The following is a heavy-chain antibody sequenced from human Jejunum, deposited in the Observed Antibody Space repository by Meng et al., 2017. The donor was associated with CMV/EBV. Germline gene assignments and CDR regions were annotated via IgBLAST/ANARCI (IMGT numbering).Heavy chain of an antibody. Sequence: AAAGFTFNNYWVHWVRQPPGRGLVWLSRIDNDGSDTIYADSVKGRFTVSRDNARNTLYLQMNNLRDEDTAVYYCARDTPHNAFDPWGQGTLVTVSS. CDR2: IDNDGSDT. CDR1: GFTFNNYW. J-gene: IGHJ5*02. D-gene: IGHD2-15*01. V-gene: IGHV3-74*01. CDR3: ARDTPHNAFDP.